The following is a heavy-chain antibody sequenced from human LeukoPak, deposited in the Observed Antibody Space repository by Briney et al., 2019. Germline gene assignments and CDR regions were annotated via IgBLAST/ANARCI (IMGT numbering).Heavy chain of an antibody. D-gene: IGHD4-17*01. CDR3: ARQRAGFTVTTSDY. V-gene: IGHV3-48*01. CDR2: ISSSSSTI. CDR1: GFIFTSYS. J-gene: IGHJ4*02. Sequence: GGSLRLSCAASGFIFTSYSMNWVRQAPGRGLEWVSYISSSSSTIYYADSVKGRFTISRDNAKNSLYLQLNSLRAEDTAVYYCARQRAGFTVTTSDYWGQGTLVTVSS.